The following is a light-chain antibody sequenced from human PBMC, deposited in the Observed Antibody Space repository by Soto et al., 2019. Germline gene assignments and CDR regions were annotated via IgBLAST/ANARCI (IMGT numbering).Light chain of an antibody. CDR3: QQHNSYPPWT. Sequence: DIQMTQSPSSLSASVGDRVTITCRASQGIRNDLAWYQQKPGKAPKRLIYAASSLQSGVPSRFSGSGSGTEFTLTISSLQHEDFATYYCQQHNSYPPWTFGQGTKVEVK. CDR1: QGIRND. CDR2: AAS. V-gene: IGKV1-17*01. J-gene: IGKJ1*01.